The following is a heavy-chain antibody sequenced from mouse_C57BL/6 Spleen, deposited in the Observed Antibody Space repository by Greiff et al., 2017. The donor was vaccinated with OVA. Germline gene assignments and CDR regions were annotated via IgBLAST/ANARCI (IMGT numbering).Heavy chain of an antibody. D-gene: IGHD1-1*01. CDR3: ARDYGSSRYYFDY. CDR1: GFNIKNTY. Sequence: VQLQQSVAELVRPGASVKLSCTASGFNIKNTYMHWVKQRPEQGLEWIGRIDPANGNTKYAPKFQGKATITADTSSHTAYLQLSSLTSEDTANYSSARDYGSSRYYFDYWGQGTTLTVSS. J-gene: IGHJ2*01. CDR2: IDPANGNT. V-gene: IGHV14-3*01.